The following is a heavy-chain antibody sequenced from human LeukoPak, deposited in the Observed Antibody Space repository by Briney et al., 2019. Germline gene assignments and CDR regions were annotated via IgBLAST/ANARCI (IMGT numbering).Heavy chain of an antibody. CDR2: LHTAGDA. V-gene: IGHV3-13*01. J-gene: IGHJ3*02. CDR3: SRGGQRAGYAFDI. Sequence: PGGSLRLSCAASGFTFSDYDMHWVRQVTGKGLEWVSSLHTAGDAHYSVSVRGRFIISRERSKTSFYLQMNSLRAEDSAMYYCSRGGQRAGYAFDIWGQGTMVTVSS. CDR1: GFTFSDYD.